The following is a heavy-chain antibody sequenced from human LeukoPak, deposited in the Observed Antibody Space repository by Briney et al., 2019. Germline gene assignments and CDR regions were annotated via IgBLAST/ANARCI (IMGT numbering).Heavy chain of an antibody. J-gene: IGHJ5*02. Sequence: GGSLRLFCAASGFSFSCYDMIWVRQAPGKGLEWVSTINDNGPNTHYADAVKGRFIITTDNSRTTLSLQMNVRRVEYTTIYCCAKDLDSSGKCSDWFDPWGQGTLVTVSS. D-gene: IGHD1-26*01. V-gene: IGHV3-23*01. CDR3: AKDLDSSGKCSDWFDP. CDR2: INDNGPNT. CDR1: GFSFSCYD.